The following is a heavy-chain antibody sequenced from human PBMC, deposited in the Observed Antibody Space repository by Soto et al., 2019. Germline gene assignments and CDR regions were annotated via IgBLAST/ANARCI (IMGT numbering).Heavy chain of an antibody. CDR3: ARLAAGYCSGGSCKYFFDD. J-gene: IGHJ4*02. D-gene: IGHD2-15*01. V-gene: IGHV4-59*08. CDR1: GGSISSYY. Sequence: SETLSLTCTVSGGSISSYYWSWIRQPPGKGLEWIGYIYYSGSTNYNPSLKSRVTISVDTSKNQFSLKLSSVTAADTAVYYCARLAAGYCSGGSCKYFFDDWGQGTLVTVSS. CDR2: IYYSGST.